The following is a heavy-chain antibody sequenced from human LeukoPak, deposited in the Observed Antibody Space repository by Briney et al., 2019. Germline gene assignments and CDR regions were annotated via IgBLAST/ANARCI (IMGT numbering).Heavy chain of an antibody. D-gene: IGHD6-19*01. J-gene: IGHJ4*02. CDR2: ISYDGSNK. V-gene: IGHV3-30*18. Sequence: GGSLRLSCAASGFTFSGYGMHWVRQAPGKGLEWVAVISYDGSNKYYADSVKGRFTISRDNSKNTLYLQMNSLRAEDTAVYYCAKDHWYSSGWFDYWGQGTLVTVSS. CDR1: GFTFSGYG. CDR3: AKDHWYSSGWFDY.